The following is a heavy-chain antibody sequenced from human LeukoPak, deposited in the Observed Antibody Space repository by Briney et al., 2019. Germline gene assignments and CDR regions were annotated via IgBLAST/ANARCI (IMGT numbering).Heavy chain of an antibody. J-gene: IGHJ4*02. V-gene: IGHV4-34*01. CDR1: GGSFSGYY. CDR3: ARWDSGSYSGYFDY. D-gene: IGHD1-26*01. Sequence: SETLSLTCAVYGGSFSGYYWSWIRQPPGKGLEWIGEINHSGSTNYNPSLKSRVTISVDTSKNQFSLRLSSVTAADTAVYYCARWDSGSYSGYFDYWGQGTLVTVSS. CDR2: INHSGST.